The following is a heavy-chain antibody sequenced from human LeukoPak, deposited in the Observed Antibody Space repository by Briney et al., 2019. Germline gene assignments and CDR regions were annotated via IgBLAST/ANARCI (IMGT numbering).Heavy chain of an antibody. CDR3: AKDQGNPLTIFGVVNSPAFDY. V-gene: IGHV3-23*01. Sequence: GGSLRLSCAASGFTFSSYAMSWVRQAPGKGLEWVSAISGSGGSTYYADSVKGRFTISRDNSKNTLYLQMNSLRAEDTAVYYCAKDQGNPLTIFGVVNSPAFDYWGQGTLVTVSS. CDR2: ISGSGGST. CDR1: GFTFSSYA. D-gene: IGHD3-3*01. J-gene: IGHJ4*02.